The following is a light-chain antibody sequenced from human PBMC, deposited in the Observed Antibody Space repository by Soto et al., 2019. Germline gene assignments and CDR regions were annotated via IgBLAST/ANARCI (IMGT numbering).Light chain of an antibody. CDR2: DAS. V-gene: IGKV3D-15*01. Sequence: EIVMTQSPATLSVSPGNRATLSCRASQSVSSYLAWYQQTPGQPPRLLIYDASKRATGIPARFSGSGSGTDFTLTITCLQSEDFATYYCQQYYSYPRTFGQGTKVDIK. J-gene: IGKJ1*01. CDR1: QSVSSY. CDR3: QQYYSYPRT.